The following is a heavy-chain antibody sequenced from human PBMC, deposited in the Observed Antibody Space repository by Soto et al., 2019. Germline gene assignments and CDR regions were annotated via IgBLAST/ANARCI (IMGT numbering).Heavy chain of an antibody. CDR1: GFTFSSYA. Sequence: PGGSLRLSCAASGFTFSSYAMSWVRQAPGKGLEWVSAISGSGGSTYYADSVKGRFTISRDNSKNTLYLQMNSLRAEDTAVYYCAKDFSAGDYYGSGRPDYWGQGTLVTVSS. V-gene: IGHV3-23*01. CDR2: ISGSGGST. CDR3: AKDFSAGDYYGSGRPDY. D-gene: IGHD3-10*01. J-gene: IGHJ4*02.